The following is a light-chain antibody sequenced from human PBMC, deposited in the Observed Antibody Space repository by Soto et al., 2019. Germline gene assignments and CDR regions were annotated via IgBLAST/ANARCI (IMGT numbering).Light chain of an antibody. Sequence: IEMTHSASTLSGSVGDIVTLNRRASQLIGTNLNCYQQRPGTXPXLXXYAVSSLQTGVSSRLSGSGSGTDFTLSINSLQREDFATYYCRQTYSAPPLFGQGTKVDIK. CDR2: AVS. CDR3: RQTYSAPPL. J-gene: IGKJ1*01. V-gene: IGKV1-39*01. CDR1: QLIGTN.